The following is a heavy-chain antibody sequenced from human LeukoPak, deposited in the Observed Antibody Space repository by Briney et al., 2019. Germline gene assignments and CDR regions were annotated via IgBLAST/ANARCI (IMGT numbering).Heavy chain of an antibody. Sequence: SETLSLTCTVSGGSISSYYWSWIRQPPGKGLEWIGYIYYSGSTNYNPSLKSRVTISVDTSKNQFSLKLSSVTAADTAVYYCARDPPGWVDTAMGSDYWGQGTLVTVSS. V-gene: IGHV4-59*01. CDR1: GGSISSYY. J-gene: IGHJ4*02. D-gene: IGHD5-18*01. CDR3: ARDPPGWVDTAMGSDY. CDR2: IYYSGST.